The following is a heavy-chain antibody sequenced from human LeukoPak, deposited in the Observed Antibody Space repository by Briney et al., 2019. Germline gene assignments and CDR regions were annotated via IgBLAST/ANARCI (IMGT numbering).Heavy chain of an antibody. CDR1: GGNFGNYV. Sequence: SVKVSCKASGGNFGNYVIHWVRQAPGQGLEWMGRLTPFFGVANYAQTFQDRVTFTADKITNTAYMQISSLKSEDTAVYFCARDTNEEYSSSSDGLAVWGQGTTVTVSS. D-gene: IGHD6-6*01. J-gene: IGHJ6*02. CDR3: ARDTNEEYSSSSDGLAV. CDR2: LTPFFGVA. V-gene: IGHV1-69*04.